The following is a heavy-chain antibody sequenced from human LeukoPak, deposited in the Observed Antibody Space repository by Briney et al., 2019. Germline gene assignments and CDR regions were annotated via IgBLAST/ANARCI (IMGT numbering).Heavy chain of an antibody. CDR2: IYYSGSI. V-gene: IGHV4-59*08. CDR1: VGSISRYY. D-gene: IGHD3-10*01. J-gene: IGHJ3*02. CDR3: ARSRVRGANDAFDI. Sequence: PSEPLSLTCTVSVGSISRYYWRWLREPPGGGVEGIGYIYYSGSINYNPSLKSRVTISVDTSKNQFSLKLSSVTAADTAVHYCARSRVRGANDAFDIWGQGTMVTVSS.